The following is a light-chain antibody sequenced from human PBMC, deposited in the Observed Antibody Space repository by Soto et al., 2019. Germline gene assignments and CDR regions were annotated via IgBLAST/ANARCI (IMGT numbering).Light chain of an antibody. J-gene: IGKJ2*01. CDR1: HSVGSTY. CDR3: QQYGGSPST. CDR2: GAS. V-gene: IGKV3-20*01. Sequence: EIVMTQSPATLSLSPGERATLSCRASHSVGSTYLAWYQQKPGQAPRLLISGASSRATGIPDRFSGSGSGTDFTLTISRLEPEDFAVYYCQQYGGSPSTFGQGTKLEIK.